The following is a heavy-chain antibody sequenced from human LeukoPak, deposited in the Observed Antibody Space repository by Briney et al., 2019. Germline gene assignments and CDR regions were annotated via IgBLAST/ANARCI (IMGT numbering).Heavy chain of an antibody. Sequence: SETLSLTCTVSGGSISSGSFYWSWIRQPPGKGLEWIGYIYDSGSTNYNPSLKSRVTMSVDTSKNQFSLRLSPVTAADTAVYYCASTPAVAGTPFFDYWGQGILVTVSS. V-gene: IGHV4-61*01. CDR1: GGSISSGSFY. CDR2: IYDSGST. CDR3: ASTPAVAGTPFFDY. J-gene: IGHJ4*02. D-gene: IGHD6-19*01.